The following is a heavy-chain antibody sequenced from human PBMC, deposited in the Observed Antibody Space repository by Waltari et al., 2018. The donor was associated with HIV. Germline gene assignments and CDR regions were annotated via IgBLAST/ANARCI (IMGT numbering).Heavy chain of an antibody. J-gene: IGHJ6*02. V-gene: IGHV3-53*01. CDR1: GLPISRHY. Sequence: EVHLVVSGGGLIQPGGSLRLSCHASGLPISRHYMSWVRQAPGKGLEWVSVIYSSGKTYYADSVKGRFTISRDNSKNTLYLQMNRLRVEDTAVYYCDMYYYDSSGYSAAVWGQGTTVTVSS. D-gene: IGHD3-22*01. CDR3: DMYYYDSSGYSAAV. CDR2: IYSSGKT.